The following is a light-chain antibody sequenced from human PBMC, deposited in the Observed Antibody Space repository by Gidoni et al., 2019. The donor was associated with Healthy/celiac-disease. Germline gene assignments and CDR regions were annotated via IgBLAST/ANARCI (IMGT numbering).Light chain of an antibody. Sequence: EIVLTQSPATLSLSPGERATLSCRDSQSVSSYLAWYQQKPGQAPRLLIYDASTSATGIPARFSGSGSGTDFTLTISSLEPEDFAVYYCQQRSNWPPITCGQGTRLEIK. CDR1: QSVSSY. J-gene: IGKJ5*01. CDR2: DAS. V-gene: IGKV3-11*01. CDR3: QQRSNWPPIT.